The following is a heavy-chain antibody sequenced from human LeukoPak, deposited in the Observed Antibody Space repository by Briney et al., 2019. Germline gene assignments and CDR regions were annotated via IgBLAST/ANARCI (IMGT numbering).Heavy chain of an antibody. CDR1: GFTFSSYS. J-gene: IGHJ4*02. Sequence: GGSLTLPCAASGFTFSSYSMNWVRQAPGKGLEWVSSISCSRSYIYYADSVKGRFTISRDNAKNSLYLQMSSLRAEDTALYHCARANGYDFWSGYPNWGQGTLVTVSS. CDR2: ISCSRSYI. CDR3: ARANGYDFWSGYPN. V-gene: IGHV3-21*04. D-gene: IGHD3-3*01.